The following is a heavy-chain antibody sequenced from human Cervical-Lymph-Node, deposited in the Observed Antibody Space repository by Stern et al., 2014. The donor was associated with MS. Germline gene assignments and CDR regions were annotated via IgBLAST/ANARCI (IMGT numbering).Heavy chain of an antibody. D-gene: IGHD2-21*02. Sequence: VHLVESGAEVMKPGASLNISCKASGYTFTTYSIHWVRQAPGQGLEWMGLITPKNGGTNYAPRFQGRITMTRDTSTSTFYMNLSSLSSDDTAIYFCSSLCSGDCRTDSWGQGTLVTVSS. CDR2: ITPKNGGT. V-gene: IGHV1-46*01. J-gene: IGHJ4*02. CDR3: SSLCSGDCRTDS. CDR1: GYTFTTYS.